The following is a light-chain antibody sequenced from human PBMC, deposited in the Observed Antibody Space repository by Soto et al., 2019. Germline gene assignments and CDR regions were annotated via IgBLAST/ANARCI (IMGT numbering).Light chain of an antibody. CDR1: QSVRSSY. CDR3: QQYGSSPRT. V-gene: IGKV3-20*01. CDR2: VAS. J-gene: IGKJ1*01. Sequence: EIVLTQSPGTLSLSPGERATLSCRASQSVRSSYLAWYQQKPGQAPRLLIYVASSRATGIPDRFSGSGSGTDFTLTISILEPEDFAVYYCQQYGSSPRTFGQGTNVEI.